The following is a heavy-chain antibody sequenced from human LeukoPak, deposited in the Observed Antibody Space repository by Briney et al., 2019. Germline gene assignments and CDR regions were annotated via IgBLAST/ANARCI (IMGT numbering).Heavy chain of an antibody. Sequence: GGSLRLSCAASGFTFSSYGMHWVRQAPGKGLEWVAFIRYDGSNKYYADSVKGRFTISRDNSKNTLYLQMNSLRAEDTAVYYCAKGLLNYYDSSGYYKDAFDIWGQGTMVTVSS. J-gene: IGHJ3*02. CDR2: IRYDGSNK. D-gene: IGHD3-22*01. CDR3: AKGLLNYYDSSGYYKDAFDI. CDR1: GFTFSSYG. V-gene: IGHV3-30*02.